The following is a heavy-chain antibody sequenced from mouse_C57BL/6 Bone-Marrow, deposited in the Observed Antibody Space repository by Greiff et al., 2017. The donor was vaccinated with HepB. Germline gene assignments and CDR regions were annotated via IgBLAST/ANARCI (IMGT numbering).Heavy chain of an antibody. Sequence: VQLQQSGPELVKPGASVKLSCKASGYTFTRYDINWVKQRPGQGLEWIGWIYPRDGSTKYNEKFKGKATLTVDTSSSTAYMELHSLTSEDSAVYFCARGADYYGSSSFAYWGQGTLVTVSA. CDR1: GYTFTRYD. J-gene: IGHJ3*01. CDR2: IYPRDGST. CDR3: ARGADYYGSSSFAY. D-gene: IGHD1-1*01. V-gene: IGHV1-85*01.